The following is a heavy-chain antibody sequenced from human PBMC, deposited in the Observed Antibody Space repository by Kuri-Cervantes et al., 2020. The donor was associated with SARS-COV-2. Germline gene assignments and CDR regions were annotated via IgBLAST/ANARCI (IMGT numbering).Heavy chain of an antibody. V-gene: IGHV1-8*02. CDR3: AISGYDLAYYYYYYMDV. J-gene: IGHJ6*03. Sequence: ASVKVSCKASGYTFSTYDINWVRQASGQGLEWMGWMNPDTGNSGYAQNFRGRVTMTRDTSTSTAYMELSRLGSDDTAVYYCAISGYDLAYYYYYYMDVWGKGTTVTVSS. CDR1: GYTFSTYD. CDR2: MNPDTGNS. D-gene: IGHD5-12*01.